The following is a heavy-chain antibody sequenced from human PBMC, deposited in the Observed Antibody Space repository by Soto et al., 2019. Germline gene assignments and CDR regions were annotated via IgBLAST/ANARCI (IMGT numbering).Heavy chain of an antibody. D-gene: IGHD5-18*01. CDR1: GFTFSSYG. V-gene: IGHV3-30*18. CDR2: ISYDGSNK. J-gene: IGHJ4*02. Sequence: GGSLRLSCAASGFTFSSYGMHWVRQAPGKGLEWVAVISYDGSNKYYADSVKGRFTISRDNSKNTLYLQMNSLRAEDTAVYYCAKDGYEDTDMVNPAGSFDYWGQGTLVTVSS. CDR3: AKDGYEDTDMVNPAGSFDY.